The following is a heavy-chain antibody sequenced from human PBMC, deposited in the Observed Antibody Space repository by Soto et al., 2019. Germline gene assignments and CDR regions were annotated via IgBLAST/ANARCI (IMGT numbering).Heavy chain of an antibody. V-gene: IGHV3-23*01. CDR2: ISASGGSS. CDR1: GFIFSSYA. CDR3: AARGGIDLYY. J-gene: IGHJ4*02. Sequence: GGSLRLSCAASGFIFSSYAMSWVRQAPGKGLEWVSAISASGGSSYYADSVKGRFTISRDNSQNTLYLQMNSLRAEDTAVYYCAARGGIDLYYWGQGSLVIASS. D-gene: IGHD3-10*01.